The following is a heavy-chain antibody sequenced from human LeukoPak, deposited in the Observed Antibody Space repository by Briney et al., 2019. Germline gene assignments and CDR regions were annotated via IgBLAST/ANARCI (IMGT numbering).Heavy chain of an antibody. J-gene: IGHJ4*02. D-gene: IGHD3-10*01. CDR3: ARTLNYYGSGSHLGAY. V-gene: IGHV1-18*01. CDR1: GYTFTSYG. CDR2: ISAYNGNT. Sequence: GASVKVSCKASGYTFTSYGISWVRQAPGQGLEWMGWISAYNGNTNYAQKLQGRVTMTTDTSTSTAYMELRSLRSDDTAVYYCARTLNYYGSGSHLGAYWGQGTLVTVSS.